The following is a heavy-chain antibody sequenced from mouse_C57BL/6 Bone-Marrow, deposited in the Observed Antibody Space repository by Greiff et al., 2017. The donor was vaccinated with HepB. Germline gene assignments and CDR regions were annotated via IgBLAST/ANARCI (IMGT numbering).Heavy chain of an antibody. D-gene: IGHD1-1*01. Sequence: EVQLQQSGPVLVKPGASVKMSCKASGYTFTDYYMNWVKQSHGKSLEWIGVINPYNGGTSYNQKFKGKATLTVDKSSSTAYMELNSLTSEDSAVYYCARKSSPFAMDYWGQGTSVTVSS. J-gene: IGHJ4*01. CDR2: INPYNGGT. CDR3: ARKSSPFAMDY. CDR1: GYTFTDYY. V-gene: IGHV1-19*01.